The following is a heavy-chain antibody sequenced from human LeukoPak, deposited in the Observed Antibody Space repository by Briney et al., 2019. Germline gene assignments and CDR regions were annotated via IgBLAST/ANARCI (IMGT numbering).Heavy chain of an antibody. CDR2: INTNTGNP. CDR1: GYTFTSYA. V-gene: IGHV7-4-1*02. J-gene: IGHJ5*02. Sequence: ASVKVSCKASGYTFTSYAMNWVRQAPGQGLEWMGWINTNTGNPTYAQGFTGGFVFSLDTSVSTAYLQISRLKAEDTAVYYCARVGYCSSTSCYIAWFDPWGQGTLVTVSS. CDR3: ARVGYCSSTSCYIAWFDP. D-gene: IGHD2-2*02.